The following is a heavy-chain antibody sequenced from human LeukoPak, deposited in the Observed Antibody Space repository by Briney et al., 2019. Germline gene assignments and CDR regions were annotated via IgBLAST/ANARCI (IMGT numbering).Heavy chain of an antibody. Sequence: ASVKVSCKASGYTFTSYDINWVRQATGQGLEWMGWMNPNSGNTGYAQKFQGRVTITADESTSTAYMELSGLRSEDTAVYYCATLNVMSYYDSSGDYYYYMDVWGKGTTVTVSS. D-gene: IGHD3-22*01. J-gene: IGHJ6*03. CDR1: GYTFTSYD. CDR2: MNPNSGNT. CDR3: ATLNVMSYYDSSGDYYYYMDV. V-gene: IGHV1-8*03.